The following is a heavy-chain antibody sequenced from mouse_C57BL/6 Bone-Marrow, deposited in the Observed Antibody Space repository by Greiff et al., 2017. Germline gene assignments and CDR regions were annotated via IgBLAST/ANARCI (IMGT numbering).Heavy chain of an antibody. CDR3: ARLGTTMDY. CDR1: GFTFTDYY. Sequence: EVKLVESGGGLVQPGGSLSLSCAASGFTFTDYYMSWVRQPPGKALEWLGFLRNKANGYTTEYSASVKGRFTISRDNSQSILYLQMNALRAEDSATYYCARLGTTMDYWGQGTSVTVSS. J-gene: IGHJ4*01. D-gene: IGHD2-3*01. V-gene: IGHV7-3*01. CDR2: LRNKANGYTT.